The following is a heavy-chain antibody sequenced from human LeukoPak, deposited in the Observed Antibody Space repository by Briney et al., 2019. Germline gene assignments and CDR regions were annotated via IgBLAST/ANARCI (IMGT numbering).Heavy chain of an antibody. CDR1: GFTFSSYN. D-gene: IGHD2-21*02. Sequence: PGGSLRLSCAASGFTFSSYNMNWVRQAPGKGLEWVSYISTGSSTIYYADSVKGRFIISRDKAKNSLYLQMNSLRAEDTAVYYCARGSIVVTTIFDYWGQGTLVTVSS. V-gene: IGHV3-48*01. J-gene: IGHJ4*02. CDR2: ISTGSSTI. CDR3: ARGSIVVTTIFDY.